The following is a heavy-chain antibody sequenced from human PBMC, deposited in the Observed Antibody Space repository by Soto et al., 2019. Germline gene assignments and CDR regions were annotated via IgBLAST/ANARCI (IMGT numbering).Heavy chain of an antibody. J-gene: IGHJ4*02. CDR2: IIPIFGTA. Sequence: SVKVSCKASGGTFSSYAISWVRQAPGQGLEWMGGIIPIFGTANYAQKFQGRVTITADESTSTVYMELRSLRSDDTAVYYCGRDKGSGLDYWGQGTLVTVSS. V-gene: IGHV1-69*13. D-gene: IGHD3-10*01. CDR1: GGTFSSYA. CDR3: GRDKGSGLDY.